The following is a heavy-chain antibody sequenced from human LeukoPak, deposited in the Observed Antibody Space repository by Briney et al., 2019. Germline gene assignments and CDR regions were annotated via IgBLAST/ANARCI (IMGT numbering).Heavy chain of an antibody. CDR3: ARDQRGITMIVVAPEY. D-gene: IGHD3-22*01. CDR1: GYTFTGYY. V-gene: IGHV1-2*02. CDR2: INPNSGGT. J-gene: IGHJ4*02. Sequence: RASVKVSCKASGYTFTGYYMHWVRQAPGQGLEWMGWINPNSGGTNYAQKFQGRVTMTRDTSISTAYMELSRLRSDDTAVYYCARDQRGITMIVVAPEYWGQGTLVTVSS.